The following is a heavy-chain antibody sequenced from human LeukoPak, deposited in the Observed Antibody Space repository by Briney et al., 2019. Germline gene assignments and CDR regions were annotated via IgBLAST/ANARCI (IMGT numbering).Heavy chain of an antibody. J-gene: IGHJ3*02. CDR3: VPLRDYSGNFDAFDI. Sequence: GGSLRLSCAGLGFFFRSYEMNWVRQAPGKGLEGVSYISTSGTTIYYADSVQGRFTISRDNTNKLLYLQMNSLRAEDTAIYYCVPLRDYSGNFDAFDIWGQGTMVTVSS. D-gene: IGHD4-23*01. V-gene: IGHV3-48*03. CDR2: ISTSGTTI. CDR1: GFFFRSYE.